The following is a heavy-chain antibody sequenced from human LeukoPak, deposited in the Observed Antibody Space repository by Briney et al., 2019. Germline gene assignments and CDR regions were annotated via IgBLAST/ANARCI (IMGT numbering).Heavy chain of an antibody. D-gene: IGHD3-10*01. CDR2: INHSGST. CDR3: ARHAQIRNTMIRGVMPFDY. V-gene: IGHV4-34*01. Sequence: SETLSLTCAVYGGSFSGYYWSWIRQPPGKGLEWIGEINHSGSTNYNPSLKSRVTISVDTSKNQFSLKLSSVIAADTAVYYCARHAQIRNTMIRGVMPFDYWGQGTLVTVSS. CDR1: GGSFSGYY. J-gene: IGHJ4*02.